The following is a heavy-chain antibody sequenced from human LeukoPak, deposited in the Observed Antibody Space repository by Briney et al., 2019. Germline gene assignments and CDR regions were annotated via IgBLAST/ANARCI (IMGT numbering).Heavy chain of an antibody. CDR3: AHTPTDSSYYDFWSGYYTGWFDP. CDR1: VLSLSTSGVG. V-gene: IGHV2-5*01. J-gene: IGHJ5*02. Sequence: SGPTLVNPTQNLTLTCTFSVLSLSTSGVGVGWIRQPPGKALEWLALIYWNADKRYSPSLKSRLTITKDTSKDQVVLTMTNMDPVDTATYYCAHTPTDSSYYDFWSGYYTGWFDPWGQGTLVTVSS. D-gene: IGHD3-3*01. CDR2: IYWNADK.